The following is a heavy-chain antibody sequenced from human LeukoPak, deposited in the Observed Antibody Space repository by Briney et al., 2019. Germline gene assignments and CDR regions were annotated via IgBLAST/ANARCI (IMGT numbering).Heavy chain of an antibody. V-gene: IGHV3-23*01. D-gene: IGHD1-1*01. J-gene: IGHJ4*02. CDR3: AKDLKYNWNDPPYYFDY. CDR1: GFTFSRYA. Sequence: PGGSLRLSCAASGFTFSRYAMSGVRQAPGKGLEWVSAISGSGGSTYYADSVKGRFTISRDNYKHTLYLQMNSLKDEDTAVYYCAKDLKYNWNDPPYYFDYWGQGTLVTVPS. CDR2: ISGSGGST.